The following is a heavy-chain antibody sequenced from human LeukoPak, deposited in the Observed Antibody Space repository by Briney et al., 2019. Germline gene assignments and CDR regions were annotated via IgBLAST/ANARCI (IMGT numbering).Heavy chain of an antibody. CDR3: VRESERSGWFDH. J-gene: IGHJ5*02. V-gene: IGHV3-43*02. D-gene: IGHD1-26*01. CDR2: ISGDGGST. Sequence: HTGGSLRLSCAAPGLITDDYAIHWVRQAPGEGLEWVSLISGDGGSTFYADSVRGRFTISRDNSKNSLSLQMSSLRSEDTALYFCVRESERSGWFDHWGQGTLVTVSS. CDR1: GLITDDYA.